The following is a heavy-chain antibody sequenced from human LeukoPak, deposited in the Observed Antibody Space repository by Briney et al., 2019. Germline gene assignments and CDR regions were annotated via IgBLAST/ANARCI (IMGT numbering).Heavy chain of an antibody. J-gene: IGHJ4*02. CDR1: GGSISSSSYY. D-gene: IGHD5-18*01. CDR2: IYYVGST. V-gene: IGHV4-39*07. CDR3: ARGGGHSYETYYFDY. Sequence: SETLSLTCTVSGGSISSSSYYWGWIRQPPGKGLEWIGSIYYVGSTSYNPSLKNRVTMSVDTSENEFSLRLRSVTAADTAVYYCARGGGHSYETYYFDYWGQGTLVTVSS.